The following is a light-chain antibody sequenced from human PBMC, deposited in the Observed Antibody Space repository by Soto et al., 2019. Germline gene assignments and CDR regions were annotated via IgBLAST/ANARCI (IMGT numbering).Light chain of an antibody. V-gene: IGKV3-11*01. Sequence: EIVLTPSPGTLSLSPVERATLSCRASQSVSNSLAWYQQKPGQAPRLLIYDASNRATDIPARFSGSGSGTDFTLTISSLEPEDFAVYYCQQRGNWPLTCGGGTKGDIK. CDR1: QSVSNS. CDR3: QQRGNWPLT. J-gene: IGKJ4*01. CDR2: DAS.